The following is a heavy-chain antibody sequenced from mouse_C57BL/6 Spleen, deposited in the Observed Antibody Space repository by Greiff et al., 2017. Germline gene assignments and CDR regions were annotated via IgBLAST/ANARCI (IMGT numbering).Heavy chain of an antibody. Sequence: QVQLQQPGAELVKPGASVKLSCKASGYTFTSYWMPWVKQRPGQGLEWIGMIHPNSGSTNYNEKFKSKATLTVDKSSSTAYMQLSSLTSEDSAVYYCARQGYSNPAWFAYWGQGTLVTVSA. CDR2: IHPNSGST. CDR3: ARQGYSNPAWFAY. J-gene: IGHJ3*01. D-gene: IGHD2-5*01. CDR1: GYTFTSYW. V-gene: IGHV1-64*01.